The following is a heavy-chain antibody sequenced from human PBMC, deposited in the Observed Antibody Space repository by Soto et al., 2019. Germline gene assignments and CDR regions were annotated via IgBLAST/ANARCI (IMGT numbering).Heavy chain of an antibody. Sequence: PSETLSLTCTVSGGSISNYGWSWIRQPPGRGLEWIGHIFYSGSTNYNPALKSRVTISVDTSKSQFSLKLSSVTAADTAVYYCAKDSGYNYGYFRWFDPWGQGTLVTVSS. V-gene: IGHV4-59*01. CDR3: AKDSGYNYGYFRWFDP. D-gene: IGHD5-18*01. CDR1: GGSISNYG. J-gene: IGHJ5*02. CDR2: IFYSGST.